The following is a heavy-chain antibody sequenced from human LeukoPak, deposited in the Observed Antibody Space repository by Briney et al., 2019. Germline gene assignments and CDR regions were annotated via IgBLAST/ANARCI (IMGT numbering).Heavy chain of an antibody. V-gene: IGHV3-23*01. CDR1: GFTFSSYA. J-gene: IGHJ4*02. CDR3: AKGGDYGSAPKY. D-gene: IGHD3-10*01. CDR2: ISGSGGST. Sequence: GGSLRLSCAASGFTFSSYAMSWVRQAPGKGLEWVSAISGSGGSTYYADSVKGRFTISRDNSKNTLYLRMNSLRAEDTAVYYCAKGGDYGSAPKYWGQGTLVTVSS.